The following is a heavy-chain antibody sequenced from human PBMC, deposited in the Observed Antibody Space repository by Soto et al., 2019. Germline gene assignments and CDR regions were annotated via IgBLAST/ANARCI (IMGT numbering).Heavy chain of an antibody. V-gene: IGHV4-34*01. Sequence: SETLSLTCAVYGGSFSGYYWSWIRQPPGKGLEWIGEINHSGSTNYNPSLKSRVTISVDTSKNQFSLKLSSVTAADTAVYYCARGIGVIAARLSNAFDIWGQGTMVTVSS. J-gene: IGHJ3*02. CDR1: GGSFSGYY. D-gene: IGHD6-6*01. CDR3: ARGIGVIAARLSNAFDI. CDR2: INHSGST.